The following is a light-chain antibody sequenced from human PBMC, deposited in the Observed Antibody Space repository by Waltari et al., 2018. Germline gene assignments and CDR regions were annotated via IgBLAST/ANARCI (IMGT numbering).Light chain of an antibody. CDR2: LAS. V-gene: IGKV2-28*01. Sequence: SPVYTNGSHYWDWYITKPGQALQLLNYLASNLASGGPDRFSGSASGTEITLNIRRVEPEDVGVYYCMQVLQAPFIFGPGTKVDIK. J-gene: IGKJ3*01. CDR3: MQVLQAPFI. CDR1: SPVYTNGSHY.